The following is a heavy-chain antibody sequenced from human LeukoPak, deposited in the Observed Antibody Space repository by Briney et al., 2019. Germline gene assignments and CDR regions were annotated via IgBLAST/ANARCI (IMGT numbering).Heavy chain of an antibody. D-gene: IGHD2-21*01. J-gene: IGHJ1*01. CDR3: ASVNGDGAEYFQH. V-gene: IGHV3-53*01. Sequence: PGGSLRLSCAASGFTVGSNYMSWVRQAPGKGLEWVSVIYSGGSTYYADSVKGRFTTPRDISKNTLYLQMNSLRAEDTAVYYCASVNGDGAEYFQHWGQGTLVTVSS. CDR1: GFTVGSNY. CDR2: IYSGGST.